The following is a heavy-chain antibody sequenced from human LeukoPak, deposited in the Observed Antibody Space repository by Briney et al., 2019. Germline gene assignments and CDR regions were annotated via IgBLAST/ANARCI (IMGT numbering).Heavy chain of an antibody. V-gene: IGHV3-74*01. CDR3: ARGYYSSSRIDY. CDR2: VNSDGSTT. Sequence: QAGGSLRLSCAASGFTFSSYGMHWVRQAPGKGLVWVSRVNSDGSTTNYADSVKGRFTISRDNAENTLYMRMNSLRPEDTAVYYCARGYYSSSRIDYWGQGTLVTVSS. CDR1: GFTFSSYG. J-gene: IGHJ4*02. D-gene: IGHD6-13*01.